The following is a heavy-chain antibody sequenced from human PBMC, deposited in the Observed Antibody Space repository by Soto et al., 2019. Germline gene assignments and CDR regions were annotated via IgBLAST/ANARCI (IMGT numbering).Heavy chain of an antibody. CDR2: ISGSGGST. V-gene: IGHV3-23*01. D-gene: IGHD6-13*01. CDR1: GFTFSSYA. Sequence: GGSLRLSCAASGFTFSSYAMSWVRQAPGKGLEWVSAISGSGGSTYYADSVKGRFTISRDNSKNTLYLQMNSLRAEDTVVYYCAKDQGPGIAAAGISYYFDYWGQGTLVTVSS. J-gene: IGHJ4*02. CDR3: AKDQGPGIAAAGISYYFDY.